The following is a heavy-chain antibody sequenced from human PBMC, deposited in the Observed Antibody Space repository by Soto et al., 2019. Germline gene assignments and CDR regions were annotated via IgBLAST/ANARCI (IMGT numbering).Heavy chain of an antibody. D-gene: IGHD3-9*01. V-gene: IGHV4-31*03. Sequence: SETLSLTCTVSGGSISSGGYYWSWIRQHPGKGPEWIGYIYYSGSTYYNPSLKSRVTISVDTSKNQFSLKLSSVTAADTAVYYCATTGYYDILTGYSGDAFDIWGQGTMVTVSS. CDR3: ATTGYYDILTGYSGDAFDI. J-gene: IGHJ3*02. CDR2: IYYSGST. CDR1: GGSISSGGYY.